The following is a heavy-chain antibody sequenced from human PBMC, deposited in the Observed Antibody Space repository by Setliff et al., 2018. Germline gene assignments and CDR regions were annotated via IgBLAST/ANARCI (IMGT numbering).Heavy chain of an antibody. V-gene: IGHV4-59*01. CDR3: ARGGTFRYFDF. D-gene: IGHD5-12*01. J-gene: IGHJ4*02. CDR1: DGSLSTYY. Sequence: TLSLTCTVSDGSLSTYYWSWIRQPPGKGLEFIGYVYHSGTANYSPSLRSRLTISVDTSKNQFSLKLRSVTAADTAVYYCARGGTFRYFDFWGQGAPVTVSS. CDR2: VYHSGTA.